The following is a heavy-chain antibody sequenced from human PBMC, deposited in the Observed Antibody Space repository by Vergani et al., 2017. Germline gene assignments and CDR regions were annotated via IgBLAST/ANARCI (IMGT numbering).Heavy chain of an antibody. D-gene: IGHD6-6*01. J-gene: IGHJ2*01. V-gene: IGHV3-21*01. CDR1: GFTFSSYS. CDR2: ISSSSSYI. Sequence: EVQLLESGGGLVQPGGSLRLSCAASGFTFSSYSMNWVRQAPGKGLEWVSSISSSSSYIYYADSVKGRFTISRDNAKNSLYLQMNSLRAEDTAVYYCARVGSSSSNSDWYFDLWGRGTLVTVSS. CDR3: ARVGSSSSNSDWYFDL.